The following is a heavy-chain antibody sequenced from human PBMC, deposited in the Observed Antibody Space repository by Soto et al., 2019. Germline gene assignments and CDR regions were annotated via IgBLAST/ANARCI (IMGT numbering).Heavy chain of an antibody. CDR2: IIPIFGTA. V-gene: IGHV1-69*13. J-gene: IGHJ6*02. CDR1: GGTFSSYA. Sequence: GASVKVSCKASGGTFSSYAISWVRQAPGQGLEWMGGIIPIFGTANYAQKFQGRVTITADESTSTAYMELSSLRSEDTAVYYCARYDIVVVPAARAYYGMDVWGQGTTVTVSS. CDR3: ARYDIVVVPAARAYYGMDV. D-gene: IGHD2-2*01.